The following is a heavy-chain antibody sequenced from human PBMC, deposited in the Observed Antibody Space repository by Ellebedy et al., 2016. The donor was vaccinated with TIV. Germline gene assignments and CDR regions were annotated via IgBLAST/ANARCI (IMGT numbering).Heavy chain of an antibody. CDR1: GGTFSSYA. J-gene: IGHJ4*02. Sequence: SVKVSCXASGGTFSSYAISWVRQAPGQGLEWMGGIIPIFGTANYAQKLQGRVTMTTDTSTSTAYMELRSLRSDDTAVYYCAAVGPYYDFWSGYSPTDYWGQGTLVTVSS. D-gene: IGHD3-3*01. CDR2: IIPIFGTA. V-gene: IGHV1-69*05. CDR3: AAVGPYYDFWSGYSPTDY.